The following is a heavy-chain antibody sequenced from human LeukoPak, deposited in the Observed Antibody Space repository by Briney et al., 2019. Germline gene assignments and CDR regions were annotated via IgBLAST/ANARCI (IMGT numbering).Heavy chain of an antibody. J-gene: IGHJ4*02. D-gene: IGHD4-23*01. CDR1: GFTFSNAW. CDR2: SKSKTDGGTT. Sequence: GGSLRLSCAASGFTFSNAWMSWVRQAPGKWLEWVGRSKSKTDGGTTDYAAPVKGRFTISRDDSKNTLYLQMNSLQTEDTAVYFCTTAPFGGPDYWGQGTLVTVSS. V-gene: IGHV3-15*01. CDR3: TTAPFGGPDY.